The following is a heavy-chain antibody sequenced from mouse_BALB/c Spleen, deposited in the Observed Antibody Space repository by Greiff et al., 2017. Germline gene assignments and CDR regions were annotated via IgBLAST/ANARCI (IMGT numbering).Heavy chain of an antibody. Sequence: EVQLVESGPELVKPGASVKMSCKASGYTFTSYVMHWVKQKPGQGLEWIGYINPYNDGTKYNEKFKGKATLTSDKSSSTAYMELSSLTSEDSAVYYCARRYGSRNWYFDVWGAGTTVTVSS. CDR1: GYTFTSYV. CDR3: ARRYGSRNWYFDV. D-gene: IGHD1-1*01. V-gene: IGHV1-14*01. J-gene: IGHJ1*01. CDR2: INPYNDGT.